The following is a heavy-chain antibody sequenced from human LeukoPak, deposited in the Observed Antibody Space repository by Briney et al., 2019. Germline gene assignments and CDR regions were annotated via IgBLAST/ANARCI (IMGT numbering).Heavy chain of an antibody. Sequence: GGSLRLSCSASGFTFSSCAMHWVRQAPGMGLEYVSGINDYGDITHYGDSVRGRVTISRDDSMNTVHLQMSSLRADDAAVYYCVKDLSGWYSFESWGQGTLVTVSS. D-gene: IGHD6-19*01. V-gene: IGHV3-64D*09. CDR1: GFTFSSCA. CDR3: VKDLSGWYSFES. J-gene: IGHJ4*02. CDR2: INDYGDIT.